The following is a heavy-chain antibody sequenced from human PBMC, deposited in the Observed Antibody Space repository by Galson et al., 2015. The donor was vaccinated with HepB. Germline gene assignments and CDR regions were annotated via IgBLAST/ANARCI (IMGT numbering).Heavy chain of an antibody. Sequence: SVKVSCKASGGTFSSYATSWVRQAPGQGPEWMGWISVSNGNTKYGQKFQGRVTMTRDTSTNTAYMELRSLRSDDTAVYYCARGGMATIGGPTFDYWGQGTLVTVSS. V-gene: IGHV1-18*01. J-gene: IGHJ4*02. CDR3: ARGGMATIGGPTFDY. D-gene: IGHD5-24*01. CDR2: ISVSNGNT. CDR1: GGTFSSYA.